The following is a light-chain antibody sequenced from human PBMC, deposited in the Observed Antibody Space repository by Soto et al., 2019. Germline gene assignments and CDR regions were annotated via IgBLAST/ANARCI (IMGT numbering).Light chain of an antibody. CDR2: DVS. Sequence: ALTQPASVSGSPGQSITLSCTGTNSDIGGYNIVSWYQQHPGKAPKLMIYDVSIRPSGVSDRFSGSKSANTASLTISGLQPEDEADYYCTSYATGGTHVFGTGTKLTVL. CDR3: TSYATGGTHV. CDR1: NSDIGGYNI. V-gene: IGLV2-14*01. J-gene: IGLJ1*01.